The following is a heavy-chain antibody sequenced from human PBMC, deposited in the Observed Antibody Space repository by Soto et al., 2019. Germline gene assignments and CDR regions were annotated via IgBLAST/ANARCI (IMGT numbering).Heavy chain of an antibody. CDR2: ISYDGRKE. Sequence: GGSLRLSCAASGFTFSSYGMPWVRQAPGKGLEWVAFISYDGRKEYYAESEKGRFTISRDNSKNTLFLQMSRLREDDTAVYYCAKSIAVPAGWFDSWGQGLLVTLS. V-gene: IGHV3-30*18. D-gene: IGHD6-19*01. CDR1: GFTFSSYG. CDR3: AKSIAVPAGWFDS. J-gene: IGHJ5*01.